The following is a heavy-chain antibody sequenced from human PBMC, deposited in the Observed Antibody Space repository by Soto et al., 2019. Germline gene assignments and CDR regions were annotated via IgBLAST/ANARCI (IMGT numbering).Heavy chain of an antibody. CDR1: GGSISSSSYY. V-gene: IGHV4-39*01. CDR2: IYYSGST. Sequence: SETLSLTCTVSGGSISSSSYYWGWIRQPPGKGLEWIGSIYYSGSTYYNPSLKSRVTISVDTSKNQFSLKLSSVTAADTAVYYCARQDYVILTGYYTYFDYWGQGTLVTV. J-gene: IGHJ4*02. D-gene: IGHD3-9*01. CDR3: ARQDYVILTGYYTYFDY.